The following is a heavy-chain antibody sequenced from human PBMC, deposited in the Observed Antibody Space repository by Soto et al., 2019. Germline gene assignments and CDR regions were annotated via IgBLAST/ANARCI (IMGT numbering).Heavy chain of an antibody. D-gene: IGHD2-2*01. V-gene: IGHV3-23*01. J-gene: IGHJ5*02. Sequence: EVQLLESGGGLVQPGGSLRLSCAASGFAFSTYAMSWVRQAPGKGLECISLISGTGVPTLYAESVKGRFSVSRDNSKDTLFLEMNNLRVDGTAIYYCAKSFCSSSSCFFLWVDPWGPGTLVTVSS. CDR3: AKSFCSSSSCFFLWVDP. CDR1: GFAFSTYA. CDR2: ISGTGVPT.